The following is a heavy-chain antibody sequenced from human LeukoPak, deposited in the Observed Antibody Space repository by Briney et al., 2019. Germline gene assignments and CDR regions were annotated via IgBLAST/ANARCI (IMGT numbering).Heavy chain of an antibody. D-gene: IGHD2-15*01. J-gene: IGHJ4*02. CDR3: ARLTGSALHIQYYFDY. V-gene: IGHV4-34*01. CDR2: INHSGST. CDR1: GGSFSGYY. Sequence: PSETLSLTCAVYGGSFSGYYWSWIRQPPGKGLEWIGEINHSGSTNYNPSLKSRVTISVDTSKNQFSLKLSSVTAADTAVYYCARLTGSALHIQYYFDYWGQGTLVTVSS.